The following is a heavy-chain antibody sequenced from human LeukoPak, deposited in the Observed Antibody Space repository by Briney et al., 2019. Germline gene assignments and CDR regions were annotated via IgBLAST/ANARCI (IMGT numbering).Heavy chain of an antibody. V-gene: IGHV3-21*01. J-gene: IGHJ4*02. D-gene: IGHD3-16*02. CDR2: SGTRSGTK. CDR1: GFTLSSLA. Sequence: SGGPLRLSCAASGFTLSSLAMHWVRQAPGKGLEWVSSSGTRSGTKYYADSVMGRFTISRDSAMNSVSLQINSLRAEDTAVYYCLLQMTYGELSDPDFRGQGTLVTVSS. CDR3: LLQMTYGELSDPDF.